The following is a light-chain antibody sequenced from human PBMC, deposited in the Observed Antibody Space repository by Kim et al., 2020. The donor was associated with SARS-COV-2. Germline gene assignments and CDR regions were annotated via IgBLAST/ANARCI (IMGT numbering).Light chain of an antibody. CDR1: NIGSKS. Sequence: SYELTQPPSVSVAPGKTARITCGGNNIGSKSVHWYQQKPGQAPVLVIYYDSDRPSGIPERFSGSNSGNTATLTISRVEAGDEAEYYCPVWDSSSDHRVFG. CDR3: PVWDSSSDHRV. CDR2: YDS. J-gene: IGLJ3*02. V-gene: IGLV3-21*04.